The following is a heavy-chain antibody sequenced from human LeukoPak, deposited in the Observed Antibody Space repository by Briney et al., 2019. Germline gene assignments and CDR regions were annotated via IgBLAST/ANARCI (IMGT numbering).Heavy chain of an antibody. CDR1: GGSISSGSYY. CDR2: IYTSGST. Sequence: SETLSLTCTVSGGSISSGSYYWSWIRQPAGKGLEWIGRIYTSGSTNYSPSLKSRVTISVGTSKNQFSLRLSSVTAADTAVYFCARDGLATYYYYYYMDVWGKGPRSPSP. V-gene: IGHV4-61*02. J-gene: IGHJ6*03. CDR3: ARDGLATYYYYYYMDV. D-gene: IGHD6-6*01.